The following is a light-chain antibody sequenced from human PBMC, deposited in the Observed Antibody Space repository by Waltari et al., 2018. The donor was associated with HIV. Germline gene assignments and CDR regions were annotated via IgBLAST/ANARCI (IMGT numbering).Light chain of an antibody. CDR3: QQRTNWL. CDR2: DAS. V-gene: IGKV3-11*01. CDR1: QSIAAY. J-gene: IGKJ4*01. Sequence: EIVFTQFPATLSLSPGARATLACRASQSIAAYLAWYQQKPGQAPRLLISDASNRATGVPARFSGSGSGTDFTLTISSLEPEDFAVYYCQQRTNWLFGGGTKVEIK.